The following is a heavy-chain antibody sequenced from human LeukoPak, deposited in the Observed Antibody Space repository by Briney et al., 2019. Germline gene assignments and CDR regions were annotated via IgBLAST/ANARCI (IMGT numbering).Heavy chain of an antibody. CDR2: ISSDGSST. CDR1: GFTFSNYW. Sequence: TGGSLRLSCAVSGFTFSNYWMHWVRQAPGKGLVWVSCISSDGSSTNYADSVKGRFSISRDNAKNTLYLHMNSLRAEDTALYYCARPMISVMSLGADFWGQGSLVTVSS. V-gene: IGHV3-74*01. D-gene: IGHD3/OR15-3a*01. CDR3: ARPMISVMSLGADF. J-gene: IGHJ4*02.